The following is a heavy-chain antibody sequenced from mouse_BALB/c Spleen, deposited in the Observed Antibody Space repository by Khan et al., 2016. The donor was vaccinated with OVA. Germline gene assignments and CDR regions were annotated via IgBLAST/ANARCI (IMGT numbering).Heavy chain of an antibody. CDR3: ARGHYGDPFSY. V-gene: IGHV5-4*02. D-gene: IGHD2-13*01. J-gene: IGHJ3*01. Sequence: EVELVESGGGLVKPGGSLKLSCAASGFTFSDYYMYWIRQTPEKRLEWVATISDGSTYTYYPDSVKGRSTISSDNARNSLYLQMSSLQYEDTAIYDCARGHYGDPFSYWGQGTLVTVSA. CDR2: ISDGSTYT. CDR1: GFTFSDYY.